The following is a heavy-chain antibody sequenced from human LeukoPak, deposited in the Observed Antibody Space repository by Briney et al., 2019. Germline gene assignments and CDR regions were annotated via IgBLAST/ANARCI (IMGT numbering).Heavy chain of an antibody. CDR3: ARDQSLGSYPDY. CDR1: GYTFTTSA. V-gene: IGHV1-3*01. Sequence: ASVKVSCKASGYTFTTSAMHWVRQAPGQRLEWRGWINAGSGDTKYSQKFQGRVTFTRDTSASTAYMALSSLRFEDTAVYFCARDQSLGSYPDYWGQGTLVTVSS. D-gene: IGHD3-10*01. J-gene: IGHJ4*02. CDR2: INAGSGDT.